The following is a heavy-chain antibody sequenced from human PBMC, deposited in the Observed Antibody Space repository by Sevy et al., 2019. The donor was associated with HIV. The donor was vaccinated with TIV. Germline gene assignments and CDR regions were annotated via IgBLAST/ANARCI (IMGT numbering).Heavy chain of an antibody. Sequence: GGFLRLSCAASGFTFSYAWMSWVRQAPGKGLEWIGRIKAKADGGTIEYAAPVKGRFTISRDDSKNTLYLQMNSLKTEDTAVYYCNTDPIILLLVTNGLDVWGQGTTVTVSS. J-gene: IGHJ6*02. CDR1: GFTFSYAW. CDR2: IKAKADGGTI. CDR3: NTDPIILLLVTNGLDV. D-gene: IGHD2-8*02. V-gene: IGHV3-15*01.